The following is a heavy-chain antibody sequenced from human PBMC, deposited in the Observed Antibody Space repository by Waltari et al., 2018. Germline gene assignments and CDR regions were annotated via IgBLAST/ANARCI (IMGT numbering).Heavy chain of an antibody. CDR1: GFTFSSYG. Sequence: QVQLVESGGGVVQPGRSLRLSCAASGFTFSSYGMPWVRQAPGKGLECVAVIWYDGSNKYYADSVKGRFTISRDNSKNTLYLQMNSLRAEDTGLYYCTRVFPGIGIIGNFDQWGQGTQVTVSS. CDR3: TRVFPGIGIIGNFDQ. CDR2: IWYDGSNK. J-gene: IGHJ4*02. V-gene: IGHV3-33*01.